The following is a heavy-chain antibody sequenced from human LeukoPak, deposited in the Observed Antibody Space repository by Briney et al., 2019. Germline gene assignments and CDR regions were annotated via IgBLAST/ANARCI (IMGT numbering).Heavy chain of an antibody. J-gene: IGHJ4*02. D-gene: IGHD6-13*01. CDR3: ASQQVGNPVY. CDR1: GLTVSSHW. CDR2: ITNDGSST. V-gene: IGHV3-74*01. Sequence: PGGSLRLSCAASGLTVSSHWMHWVRQAPGKGLVWVSRITNDGSSTTYADSVKGRFIISKDNAKKMLYLLVNRLRAEDTAVDYCASQQVGNPVYWGQGNMATVS.